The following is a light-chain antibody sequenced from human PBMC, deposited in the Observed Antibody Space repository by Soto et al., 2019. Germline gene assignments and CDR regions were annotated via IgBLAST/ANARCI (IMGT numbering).Light chain of an antibody. Sequence: QSALTQPPSVSGAPGQRVTISCTGSSSNIGAGYDVHWYQQVPGTAPKLLIYGNSNRPSGVPDRFSGSKSATSASLVIAGLRAEDEADYYCQSYDTSLSGFDVFGTGTKLTVL. CDR1: SSNIGAGYD. CDR3: QSYDTSLSGFDV. V-gene: IGLV1-40*01. CDR2: GNS. J-gene: IGLJ1*01.